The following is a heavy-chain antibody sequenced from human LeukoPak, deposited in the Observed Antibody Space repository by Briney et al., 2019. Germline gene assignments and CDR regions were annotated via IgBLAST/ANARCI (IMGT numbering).Heavy chain of an antibody. CDR3: MRDAPGSNTGDY. D-gene: IGHD2-8*01. J-gene: IGHJ4*02. CDR1: GFTFSGYS. V-gene: IGHV3-48*04. CDR2: INDRGSTI. Sequence: GGSLRLSCAASGFTFSGYSMNWVRQAPGKGLEWVSYINDRGSTIYYADSVKGRFTISRDDAKNSLYLQMNSVRAEDTAVYFCMRDAPGSNTGDYWGQGTLVTVSS.